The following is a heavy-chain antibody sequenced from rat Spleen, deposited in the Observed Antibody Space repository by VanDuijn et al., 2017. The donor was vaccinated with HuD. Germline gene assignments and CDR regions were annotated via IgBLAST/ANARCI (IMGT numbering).Heavy chain of an antibody. J-gene: IGHJ1*01. Sequence: EVRLQESGPGLVKPSQSLSLTCSVTGYSITSNYWGWIRKFPGNKMEWMGFISYRGITDYNPSLKSRVSISRDTSKNQFFLQLNSVTTEDTATYYCARSADYDGTYYWGGYWYFDFWGPGTMVTVSS. CDR1: GYSITSNY. D-gene: IGHD1-12*02. CDR2: ISYRGIT. V-gene: IGHV3-1*01. CDR3: ARSADYDGTYYWGGYWYFDF.